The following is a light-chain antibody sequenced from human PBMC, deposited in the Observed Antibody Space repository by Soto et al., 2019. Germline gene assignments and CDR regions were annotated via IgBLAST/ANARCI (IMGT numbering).Light chain of an antibody. CDR1: QSISSY. CDR3: QQSYSTPH. V-gene: IGKV1-39*01. Sequence: DIQMTQSPSSLSASVGDRVTITFRASQSISSYLNWYQQKPGKAPKLLIYAASSLQSGVPSRFSGSGSGTDFTLTISSLQPEDFATYYCQQSYSTPHFGQGTRLEIK. CDR2: AAS. J-gene: IGKJ5*01.